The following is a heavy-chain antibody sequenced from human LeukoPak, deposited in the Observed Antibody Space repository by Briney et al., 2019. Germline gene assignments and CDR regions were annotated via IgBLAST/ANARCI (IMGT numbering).Heavy chain of an antibody. J-gene: IGHJ4*02. CDR1: GFTFSSYS. V-gene: IGHV3-48*01. D-gene: IGHD2-15*01. CDR3: ARLGYCSGGSCYSVSY. Sequence: GGSLRLSCAASGFTFSSYSMNWVRQAPGKGLEWVSYISSSSSTIYYADSVKGRFTISRDNAKNSLYLQMNSLRAEDTAVYYCARLGYCSGGSCYSVSYWGQGTLVTVSS. CDR2: ISSSSSTI.